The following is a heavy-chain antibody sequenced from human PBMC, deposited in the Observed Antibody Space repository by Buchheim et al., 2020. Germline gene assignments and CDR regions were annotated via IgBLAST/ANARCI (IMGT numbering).Heavy chain of an antibody. D-gene: IGHD3-9*01. CDR1: GYTFTSYD. J-gene: IGHJ6*02. Sequence: QVQLVQSGAEVKKPGASVKVSCKASGYTFTSYDINWVRQATGQGLEWMGWMNPNSGNTSYAQKFQGRVTMTRNTSISTAYMELSSLRSEDTAVYYCARGGPAGIRYFDWLDYYYGMDVWGQGTT. V-gene: IGHV1-8*01. CDR2: MNPNSGNT. CDR3: ARGGPAGIRYFDWLDYYYGMDV.